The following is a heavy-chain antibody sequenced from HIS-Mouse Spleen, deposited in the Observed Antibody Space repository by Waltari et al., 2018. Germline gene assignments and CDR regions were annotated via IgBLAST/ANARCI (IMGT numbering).Heavy chain of an antibody. J-gene: IGHJ3*02. CDR2: IYYSGST. CDR3: ARDPIDAFDI. CDR1: GGSISSSSYY. V-gene: IGHV4-39*07. Sequence: QLQLQESGPGLVKPSETLSLTCTVPGGSISSSSYYLGWIRQPPGKGLEWIGSIYYSGSTYYNPSLKSRVTISVDTSKNQFSLKLSSVTAADTAVYYCARDPIDAFDIWGQGTMVTVSS.